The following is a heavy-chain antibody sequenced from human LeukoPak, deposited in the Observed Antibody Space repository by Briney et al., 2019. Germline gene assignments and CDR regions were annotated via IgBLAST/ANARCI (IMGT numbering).Heavy chain of an antibody. D-gene: IGHD6-6*01. CDR2: MYYSGSA. V-gene: IGHV4-39*07. CDR1: GGSISSSSSY. Sequence: KTSETLSLTCTVSGGSISSSSSYWGWIRQPPGKGLEWIGIMYYSGSAYYNPSLKSRVTISVDTSKNQFFLKLSSVTAADTAVYYCARDWIAGRRVPNWYFDLWGRGTKVTVSS. J-gene: IGHJ2*01. CDR3: ARDWIAGRRVPNWYFDL.